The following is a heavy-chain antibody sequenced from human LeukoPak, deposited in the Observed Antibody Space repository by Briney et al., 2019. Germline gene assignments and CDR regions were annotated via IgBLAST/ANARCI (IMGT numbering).Heavy chain of an antibody. CDR1: GFIFSDYE. J-gene: IGHJ6*04. CDR2: ISSSGSTI. CDR3: AELGITMIGGV. Sequence: GGSLRLSCAASGFIFSDYEMTWVRQAPGKGLEWVSYISSSGSTIYYADSVKGRFTISRDNAKNSLYLQMNSLRAEDTAVYYCAELGITMIGGVWGKGTTVTISS. D-gene: IGHD3-10*02. V-gene: IGHV3-48*03.